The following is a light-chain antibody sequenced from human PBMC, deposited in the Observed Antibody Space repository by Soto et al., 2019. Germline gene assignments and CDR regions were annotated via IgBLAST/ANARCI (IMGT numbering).Light chain of an antibody. CDR3: QFYNSYSRT. CDR1: QSIGDS. Sequence: DIQMTQSPSSVSASLGDRVTITCRASQSIGDSLAWYQQRPGKAPNLLIYKASTLEGGVPSRFSGSGSGTQFTLTITSLQPDDFATYYCQFYNSYSRTFGQGTKVEVK. J-gene: IGKJ1*01. CDR2: KAS. V-gene: IGKV1-5*03.